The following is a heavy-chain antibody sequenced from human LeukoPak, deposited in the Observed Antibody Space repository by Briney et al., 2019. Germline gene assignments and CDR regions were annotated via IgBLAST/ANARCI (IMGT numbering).Heavy chain of an antibody. V-gene: IGHV3-23*01. CDR2: ISGSGGST. CDR3: AKGTIRVPSTWFDP. J-gene: IGHJ5*02. CDR1: GFTFSSYA. Sequence: GGSLRLSCAASGFTFSSYAMSWVRQAPGKGLEWVSAISGSGGSTYYADSVKGRFTISRDNSKNTLYLQMNGLRAEDTAVYYCAKGTIRVPSTWFDPWGQGTLVTVSS. D-gene: IGHD3-3*01.